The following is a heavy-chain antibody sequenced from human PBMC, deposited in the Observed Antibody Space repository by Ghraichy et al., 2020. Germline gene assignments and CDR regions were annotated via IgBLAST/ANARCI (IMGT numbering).Heavy chain of an antibody. Sequence: ASVKVSCKASGYTFTGYYMHWVRQAPGQGLEWMGWINPNSGGTNYAQKFQGRVTMTRDTSISTAYMELSRLRSDDTAVYYCAREALEFYDFWSGYYPLNWFDPWGQGTLVTVSS. J-gene: IGHJ5*02. V-gene: IGHV1-2*02. CDR2: INPNSGGT. CDR1: GYTFTGYY. D-gene: IGHD3-3*01. CDR3: AREALEFYDFWSGYYPLNWFDP.